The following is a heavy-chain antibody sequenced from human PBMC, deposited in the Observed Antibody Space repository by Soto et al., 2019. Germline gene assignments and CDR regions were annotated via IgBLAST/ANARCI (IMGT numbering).Heavy chain of an antibody. D-gene: IGHD7-27*01. J-gene: IGHJ4*02. V-gene: IGHV4-31*03. Sequence: PSETLSLTCTVSGGSISSGGYYWSWIRQHPGKGLEWIGYIYYNGDTYYNPSLKSRVSISIDTSKNQFSLRLTSVTAADTAVYYCARSHRDNWGSPDYFDYWGQRTLVTVSS. CDR2: IYYNGDT. CDR1: GGSISSGGYY. CDR3: ARSHRDNWGSPDYFDY.